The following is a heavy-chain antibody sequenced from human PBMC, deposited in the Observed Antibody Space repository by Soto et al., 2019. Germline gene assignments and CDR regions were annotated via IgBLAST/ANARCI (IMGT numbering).Heavy chain of an antibody. Sequence: GPTRVNPTHTLTLTCTFSGFSLSTSVMCVSWIRQPPGKALEWLALIDWDDDKYYSTSLKTRLTISKDTSKNQVVLTMTNMDPVDTATYYCARYPASFARPTTYYFDYWGQGTLVTVYS. CDR3: ARYPASFARPTTYYFDY. V-gene: IGHV2-70*01. J-gene: IGHJ4*02. CDR2: IDWDDDK. D-gene: IGHD1-1*01. CDR1: GFSLSTSVMC.